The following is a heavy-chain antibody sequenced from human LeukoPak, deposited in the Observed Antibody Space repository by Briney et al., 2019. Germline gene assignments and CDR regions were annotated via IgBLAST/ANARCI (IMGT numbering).Heavy chain of an antibody. CDR3: ARAFPPLRTSAAGDF. D-gene: IGHD6-25*01. V-gene: IGHV3-21*06. Sequence: GGSLRLSCTASGFTFSDYDMNWVRLAPGKGLEWVSSIRVRSSHMYYTDSAKGRFTISRDNAKNSLYLQMNSLRAEDTAVYYCARAFPPLRTSAAGDFWGQGTLVTVSS. CDR1: GFTFSDYD. J-gene: IGHJ4*02. CDR2: IRVRSSHM.